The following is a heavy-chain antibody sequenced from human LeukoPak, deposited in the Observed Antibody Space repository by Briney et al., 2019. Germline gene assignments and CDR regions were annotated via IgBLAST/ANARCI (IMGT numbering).Heavy chain of an antibody. CDR3: ARDPLEHYFDY. CDR1: GFTFSSYD. Sequence: RSGGSLRLSCAASGFTFSSYDMHWVRQAPGKGLEWVAVIWYDGSNKYYADSVKGRFTISRDNSKNTLYLQMNSLRAEDTAVYYCARDPLEHYFDYWGQGTLVTVSS. CDR2: IWYDGSNK. V-gene: IGHV3-33*01. J-gene: IGHJ4*02.